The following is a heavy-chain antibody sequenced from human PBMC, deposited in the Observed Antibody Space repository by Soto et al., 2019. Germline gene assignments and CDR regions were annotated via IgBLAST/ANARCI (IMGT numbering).Heavy chain of an antibody. Sequence: ASETLSLTCTVSGGSISSYYWSWIRQPPGKGLEWIGYIYYSGSTNYNPSLKSRVTISVDTSKNQFSLKLSSVTAADTAVYYCARRYSRDGLLDYWGQGTLVTVSS. D-gene: IGHD2-15*01. CDR2: IYYSGST. CDR3: ARRYSRDGLLDY. V-gene: IGHV4-59*08. J-gene: IGHJ4*02. CDR1: GGSISSYY.